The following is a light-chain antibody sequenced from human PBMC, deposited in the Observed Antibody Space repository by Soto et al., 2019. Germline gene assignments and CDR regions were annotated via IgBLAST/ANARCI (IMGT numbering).Light chain of an antibody. CDR2: AAS. J-gene: IGKJ1*01. Sequence: DIQMTQSPSTLSASVGDRVTITCRSSQSISSCLAWYQQKPGKAPNLLIYAASRLESGVPSRFSGSGSGTDFTLTISSLQPEDFATYYCQQYNNYPPTFGQGTKVDIK. CDR1: QSISSC. CDR3: QQYNNYPPT. V-gene: IGKV1-5*01.